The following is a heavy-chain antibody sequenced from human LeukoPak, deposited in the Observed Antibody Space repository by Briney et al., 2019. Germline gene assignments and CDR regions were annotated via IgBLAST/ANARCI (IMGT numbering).Heavy chain of an antibody. D-gene: IGHD3-10*01. CDR1: GFTFRSYG. CDR3: AREARGSGSYYRPRDFDY. CDR2: ISYDGSNK. V-gene: IGHV3-30*03. Sequence: PGRSLRLSCAASGFTFRSYGMHWVRQAPGKGLEWVAFISYDGSNKYYADSVKGRFAISRDNSKNTLYLQMNSLRPEDTAVYYCAREARGSGSYYRPRDFDYWGQGTLVTVSS. J-gene: IGHJ4*02.